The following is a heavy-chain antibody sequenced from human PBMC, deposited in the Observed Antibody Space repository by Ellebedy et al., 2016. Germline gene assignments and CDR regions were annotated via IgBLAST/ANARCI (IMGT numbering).Heavy chain of an antibody. J-gene: IGHJ4*02. CDR1: GYTFNGYY. Sequence: ASVKVSCXASGYTFNGYYMHWVRQAPGQGLEWMGWLNPYSGGTNYAQKFQGRVTMTRDTSISTAYMELSRLRSDDTAVYYCARPPSDFVVVPADWGQGTLVTVSS. CDR3: ARPPSDFVVVPAD. V-gene: IGHV1-2*02. D-gene: IGHD2-2*01. CDR2: LNPYSGGT.